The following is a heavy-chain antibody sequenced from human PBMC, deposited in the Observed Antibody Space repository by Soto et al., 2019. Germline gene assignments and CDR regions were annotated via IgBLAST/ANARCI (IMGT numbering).Heavy chain of an antibody. CDR2: IIPICGTP. V-gene: IGHV1-69*01. J-gene: IGHJ6*02. D-gene: IGHD2-21*01. CDR1: GNPFSKFA. CDR3: ARGVDMEADVAKSEVYYGMHI. Sequence: AKGYCTAAGNPFSKFAVVWVSQATGQEPEWMGGIIPICGTPNYAQRFQARLTITADESTSTAYMELSGLRSEDTAVYYCARGVDMEADVAKSEVYYGMHIWGQRTTVTVSS.